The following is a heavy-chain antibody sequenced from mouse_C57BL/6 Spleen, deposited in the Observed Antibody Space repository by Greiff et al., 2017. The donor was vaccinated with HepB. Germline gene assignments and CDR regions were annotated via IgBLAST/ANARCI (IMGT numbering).Heavy chain of an antibody. CDR1: GYTFTSYT. D-gene: IGHD4-1*01. V-gene: IGHV1-4*01. Sequence: QVQLQQSGAELARPSASVKMSCKASGYTFTSYTMHWVKQRPGQGLEWIGYINPSSGYTKYNQKFKDKATLTADKSSSTAYMQLSSLTSEDSAVYYCAREETGTDFDYWGQGTTLTVSS. CDR3: AREETGTDFDY. CDR2: INPSSGYT. J-gene: IGHJ2*01.